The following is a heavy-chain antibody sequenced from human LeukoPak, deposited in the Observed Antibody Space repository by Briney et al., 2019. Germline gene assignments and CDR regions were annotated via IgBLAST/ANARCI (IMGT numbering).Heavy chain of an antibody. V-gene: IGHV3-43*02. CDR1: GFTFSSYS. CDR2: ISGDGGST. CDR3: AKDILEYSSSSGTDY. J-gene: IGHJ4*02. D-gene: IGHD6-6*01. Sequence: PGGSLRLSCAASGFTFSSYSMNWVRQAPGKGLEWVSLISGDGGSTYYADSVKGRFTISRDNSKNSLYLQMNSLRTEDTALYYCAKDILEYSSSSGTDYWGQGTLVTVSS.